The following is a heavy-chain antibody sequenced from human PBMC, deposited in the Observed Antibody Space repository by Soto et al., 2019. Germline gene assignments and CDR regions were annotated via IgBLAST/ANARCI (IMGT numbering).Heavy chain of an antibody. CDR3: ASFDGTLVRGGRSSPYEMDV. Sequence: QVLLLRLGLGVRNLGPWVKFSVKVSGATFNIKVFNWVRQAPGKGLEWMGGIIPTFGTGNHAQKFQGRVTITADESTTTAYMELNSLRSEDTAIYYCASFDGTLVRGGRSSPYEMDVWGQGTTVIVSS. D-gene: IGHD3-10*01. CDR2: IIPTFGTG. CDR1: GATFNIKV. V-gene: IGHV1-69*01. J-gene: IGHJ6*02.